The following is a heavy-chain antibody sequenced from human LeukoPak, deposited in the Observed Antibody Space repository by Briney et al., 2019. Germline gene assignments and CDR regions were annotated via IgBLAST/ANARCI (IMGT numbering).Heavy chain of an antibody. CDR3: ARDKSPPFWSGPGSAFDI. CDR1: GGSISSYY. J-gene: IGHJ3*02. V-gene: IGHV4-4*07. CDR2: IYTSGST. D-gene: IGHD3-3*01. Sequence: SETLSLTCTVSGGSISSYYWNWIRQPAGRGLEWIGRIYTSGSTNYSASINYNPSLKTRVTISVDTSKNQFSLKLSSVTAADTAVYYCARDKSPPFWSGPGSAFDIWGQGTMVTVSS.